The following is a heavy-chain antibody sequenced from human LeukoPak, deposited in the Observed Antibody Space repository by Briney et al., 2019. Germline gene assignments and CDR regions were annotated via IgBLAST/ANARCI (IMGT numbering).Heavy chain of an antibody. V-gene: IGHV5-51*01. CDR3: ARHYQYYDILTGYYDY. Sequence: GEPLKISCKGSGYSFTSYWIGWVRQVPGKGLEWMGIIYPGDSDTRYSPSFQGQVTISADKSISTAYMQWSSLKASDTAMYYCARHYQYYDILTGYYDYWGQGTLVTVSS. CDR1: GYSFTSYW. D-gene: IGHD3-9*01. CDR2: IYPGDSDT. J-gene: IGHJ4*02.